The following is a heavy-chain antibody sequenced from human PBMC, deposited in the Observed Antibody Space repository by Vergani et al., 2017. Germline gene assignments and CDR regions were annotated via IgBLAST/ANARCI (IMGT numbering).Heavy chain of an antibody. J-gene: IGHJ4*02. V-gene: IGHV3-30*18. CDR2: ISYDGSNK. Sequence: VQLVESGGGVVQPGRSLRLSCAASGFTFRSYGMHWVRQAPGKGLEWVAVISYDGSNKYYADSVKGRFTISRNNSKNTLYLQMNSLRAEDTAVYYCAKDYEHIVVVIATQPDYWGQGTLVTVSS. CDR3: AKDYEHIVVVIATQPDY. CDR1: GFTFRSYG. D-gene: IGHD2-21*01.